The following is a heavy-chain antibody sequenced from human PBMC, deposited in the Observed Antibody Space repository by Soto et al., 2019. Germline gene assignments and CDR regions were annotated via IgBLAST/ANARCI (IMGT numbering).Heavy chain of an antibody. CDR1: GFIFTDYS. J-gene: IGHJ4*02. D-gene: IGHD5-12*01. Sequence: GGSLRLSCAASGFIFTDYSMTWIRQAPGKGLEWVSYISNGDETTQYADSVKGRFTVSRDNAKKVLFLQMSSLRVDDTAVYYCERDPKRRDGYNFDYWGRGALVTVSS. V-gene: IGHV3-11*01. CDR2: ISNGDETT. CDR3: ERDPKRRDGYNFDY.